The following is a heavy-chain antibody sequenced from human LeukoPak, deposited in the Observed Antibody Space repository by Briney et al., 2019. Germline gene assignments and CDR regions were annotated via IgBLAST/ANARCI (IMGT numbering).Heavy chain of an antibody. J-gene: IGHJ4*02. CDR1: GFPFSRYW. CDR3: ARLAAGSDYFDY. CDR2: IKPDGSEK. V-gene: IGHV3-7*04. Sequence: GGSLRLSCAASGFPFSRYWMSWVRQAPGKGLEWVANIKPDGSEKHYVDCVKGRFTFSRDNAKNSLYLQMNGLRAEDMAVYYCARLAAGSDYFDYWGQGTLVTVSS. D-gene: IGHD6-13*01.